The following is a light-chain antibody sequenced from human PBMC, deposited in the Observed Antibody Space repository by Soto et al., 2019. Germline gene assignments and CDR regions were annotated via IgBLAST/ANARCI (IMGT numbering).Light chain of an antibody. J-gene: IGKJ1*01. CDR3: QQRNSWPRT. CDR1: QSVGRY. Sequence: EIVLTQSPATLSLSPGEGATLSCRASQSVGRYFVWYQQKPGQAPRLLIYDASNRATGIPARFSGSGSGTDFTLTISSLEPEYFALYCCQQRNSWPRTFGRGTKVEVK. V-gene: IGKV3-11*01. CDR2: DAS.